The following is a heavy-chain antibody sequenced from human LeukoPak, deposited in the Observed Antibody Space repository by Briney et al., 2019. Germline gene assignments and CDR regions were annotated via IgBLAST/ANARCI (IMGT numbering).Heavy chain of an antibody. J-gene: IGHJ4*02. CDR3: ARYARGYSYGLSFDY. D-gene: IGHD5-18*01. CDR2: IYPGDSDT. Sequence: GESLKISCKGSGYSFTSYWIGWVRQLPGKGLEWMGIIYPGDSDTRYSPSFQGQVTISADKSISTAYLQWSSLKASDIAMYYCARYARGYSYGLSFDYWGQGTLVTVSS. V-gene: IGHV5-51*01. CDR1: GYSFTSYW.